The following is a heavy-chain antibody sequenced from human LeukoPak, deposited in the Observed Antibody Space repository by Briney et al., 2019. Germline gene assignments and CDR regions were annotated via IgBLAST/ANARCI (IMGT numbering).Heavy chain of an antibody. CDR3: ARVLGYDSSGYYYYMDV. J-gene: IGHJ6*03. D-gene: IGHD3-22*01. Sequence: SQTLSLTCTVSGGSISSGDYYWSWIRQPPGKGLEWIGYIYYSGSTNYNPSLKSRVTISVDTSKNQFSLKLSSVTAADTAAYYCARVLGYDSSGYYYYMDVWGKGTTVTVSS. V-gene: IGHV4-30-4*08. CDR2: IYYSGST. CDR1: GGSISSGDYY.